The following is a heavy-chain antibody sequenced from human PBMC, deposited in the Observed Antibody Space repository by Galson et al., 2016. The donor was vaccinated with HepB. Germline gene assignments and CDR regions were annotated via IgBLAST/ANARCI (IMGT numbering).Heavy chain of an antibody. Sequence: SLRLSCAASGFTFSNFGMHWVRQAPGKGLDWVAFIRYDGSDVYYADSVKGRFTISRDNSKNTLDLQMNSLRAEDTAVYYCAREVEYSSSQFDDWGQGNLVTVSS. D-gene: IGHD5-12*01. V-gene: IGHV3-30*02. CDR2: IRYDGSDV. J-gene: IGHJ4*02. CDR3: AREVEYSSSQFDD. CDR1: GFTFSNFG.